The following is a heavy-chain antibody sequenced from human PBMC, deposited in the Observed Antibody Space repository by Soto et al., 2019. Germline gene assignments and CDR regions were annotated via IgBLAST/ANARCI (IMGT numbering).Heavy chain of an antibody. J-gene: IGHJ6*02. V-gene: IGHV3-30-3*01. CDR3: ARDRDGMDV. CDR2: ISYDGSNK. CDR1: GFTFSSYA. Sequence: GGSLRLSCAASGFTFSSYAMHWVCQAPGKGLEWVAVISYDGSNKYYADSVKGRFTISRDNSKNTLYLQMNSLRAEDTAVYYCARDRDGMDVWGQGTTVTVSS.